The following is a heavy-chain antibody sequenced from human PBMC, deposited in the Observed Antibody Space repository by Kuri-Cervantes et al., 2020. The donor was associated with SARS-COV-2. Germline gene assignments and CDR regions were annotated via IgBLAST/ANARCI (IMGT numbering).Heavy chain of an antibody. J-gene: IGHJ4*02. CDR1: GFTFSSYW. V-gene: IGHV3-7*04. Sequence: GESLKISCAASGFTFSSYWMSWVRQAPGKGLEWVANIKQDGSEKYYVDSVKGRFTISRDNAKNSLYLQMNSLRAEDTAVYYCARARSLYVWGSYRTTNYFDYWGQGTLVTVSS. CDR3: ARARSLYVWGSYRTTNYFDY. D-gene: IGHD3-16*02. CDR2: IKQDGSEK.